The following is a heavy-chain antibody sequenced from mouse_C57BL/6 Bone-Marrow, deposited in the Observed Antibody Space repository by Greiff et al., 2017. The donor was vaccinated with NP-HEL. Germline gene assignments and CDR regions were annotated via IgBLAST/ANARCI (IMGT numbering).Heavy chain of an antibody. V-gene: IGHV6-3*01. J-gene: IGHJ2*01. CDR2: IRLKSDNYAT. Sequence: EVQLQESGGGLVQPGGSMKLSCVASGFTFSNYWMNWVRQSPEKGLEWVAQIRLKSDNYATHYAESVKGRFTISRDDSKSSVYLQMNNLRAEDTGIYYCTDSSGYPFAYWGQGTTLTVSS. D-gene: IGHD3-2*02. CDR3: TDSSGYPFAY. CDR1: GFTFSNYW.